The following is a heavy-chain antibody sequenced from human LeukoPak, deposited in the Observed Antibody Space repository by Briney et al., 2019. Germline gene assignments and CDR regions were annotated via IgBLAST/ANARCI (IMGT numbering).Heavy chain of an antibody. CDR1: GGSVSSGDYY. V-gene: IGHV4-39*02. Sequence: SETLSLTCTVSGGSVSSGDYYWSWIRQPPGKGLEWIGNTYYTGSAHYNPSLKSRVTTSVDTSKNHFSLKLTSVTAADAAVYYCARRVYGSGRQDYWGQGTLVTVSS. D-gene: IGHD3-10*01. CDR3: ARRVYGSGRQDY. CDR2: TYYTGSA. J-gene: IGHJ4*02.